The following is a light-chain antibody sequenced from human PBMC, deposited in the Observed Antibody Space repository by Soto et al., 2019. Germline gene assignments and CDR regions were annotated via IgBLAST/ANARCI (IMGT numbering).Light chain of an antibody. CDR2: EVR. CDR1: SSDVGAYDF. J-gene: IGLJ1*01. CDR3: SSYTTSSTRV. Sequence: SVLPQPASVSVSPGQSITISCTGTSSDVGAYDFVSWYQQHPDKAPKLMIYEVRNRPSGASNRFSGSKSVNTATLTISGLQAEDEADYYCSSYTTSSTRVFGTGTKVTV. V-gene: IGLV2-14*03.